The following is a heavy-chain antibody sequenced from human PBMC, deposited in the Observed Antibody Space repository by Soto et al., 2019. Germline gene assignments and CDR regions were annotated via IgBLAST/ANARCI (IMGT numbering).Heavy chain of an antibody. CDR2: IKEDGSKK. D-gene: IGHD6-13*01. CDR3: ARGRGAAADYFDF. Sequence: TGGSLRLSCAASGFMFNTSWMSWVRQAPGKGLEWVANIKEDGSKKYYADSVKGRFTISRDNAKNSLFLQMNSLRAEDTAVYYCARGRGAAADYFDFWGQGTLVTVSS. V-gene: IGHV3-7*05. CDR1: GFMFNTSW. J-gene: IGHJ4*02.